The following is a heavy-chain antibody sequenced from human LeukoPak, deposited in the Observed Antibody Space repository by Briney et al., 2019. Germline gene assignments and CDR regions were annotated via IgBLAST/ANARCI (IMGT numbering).Heavy chain of an antibody. D-gene: IGHD6-19*01. V-gene: IGHV1-2*02. CDR2: IHPNSGGT. CDR1: GYTFTDSY. J-gene: IGHJ1*01. Sequence: GASVKVSCKASGYTFTDSYLHWVRQAPGQGLEWMGWIHPNSGGTNYAQKFQGRVAMTRDTSISTAYMELSSLRSDDTAVYYCARLAAVPGWGQGTLVTVSS. CDR3: ARLAAVPG.